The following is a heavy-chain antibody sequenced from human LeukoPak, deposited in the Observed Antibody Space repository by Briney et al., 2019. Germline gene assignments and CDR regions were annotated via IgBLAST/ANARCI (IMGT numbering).Heavy chain of an antibody. D-gene: IGHD5-18*01. CDR1: GFTFSSYA. V-gene: IGHV3-30*04. Sequence: GRSLRLSCAASGFTFSSYAMHWVRQAPGKGLEWVAVISYDGSNKYYADSVKGRFTISRDNSKNTLYLQMNSLRAEDTAVYYCARDITVYSYGYASLLSWGQGTLVTVSS. CDR2: ISYDGSNK. CDR3: ARDITVYSYGYASLLS. J-gene: IGHJ5*02.